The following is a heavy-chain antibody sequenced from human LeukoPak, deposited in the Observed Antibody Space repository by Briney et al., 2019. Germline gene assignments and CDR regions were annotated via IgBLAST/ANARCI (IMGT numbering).Heavy chain of an antibody. CDR3: AKEEGSYGGNSPFDY. CDR1: GFTFSSYA. V-gene: IGHV3-23*01. J-gene: IGHJ4*02. D-gene: IGHD5-18*01. Sequence: GGSLRLSCAASGFTFSSYAMSWVCQAPGKGLEWVSAISGSGGSTYYADSVKGRFTISRDNSKNTLYLQMNSLRAEDTAVYYCAKEEGSYGGNSPFDYWGQGTLVTVSS. CDR2: ISGSGGST.